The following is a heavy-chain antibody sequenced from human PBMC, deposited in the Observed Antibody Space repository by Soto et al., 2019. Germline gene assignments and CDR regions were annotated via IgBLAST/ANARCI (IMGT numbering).Heavy chain of an antibody. V-gene: IGHV4-59*01. D-gene: IGHD2-21*01. J-gene: IGHJ4*02. CDR1: GGSISSYY. CDR3: ARVRRGEFDY. Sequence: SETLSLTCTVSGGSISSYYWSWIRQPPGKGLEWIGYIYYSGSTNYNPSLKSRVTISVDTSKNQFSLKLSSVTAADTAVYYCARVRRGEFDYWGQGTLVTVSS. CDR2: IYYSGST.